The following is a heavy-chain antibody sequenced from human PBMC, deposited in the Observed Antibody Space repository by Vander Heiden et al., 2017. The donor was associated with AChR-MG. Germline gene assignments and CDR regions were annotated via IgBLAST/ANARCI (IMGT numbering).Heavy chain of an antibody. J-gene: IGHJ4*02. D-gene: IGHD3-3*01. CDR2: IYYSGST. V-gene: IGHV4-31*03. CDR3: ARVKGSADFWSVVYYFDY. Sequence: QVQLQESGPGLVKPSQTLSLTCTVSGGSSSSGGYYWRWIRQHPGKGLEWIGYIYYSGSTYYNPSLKSRVTISVDTSKNQFSLKLSSVTAADTAVYYCARVKGSADFWSVVYYFDYWGQGTLVTVSS. CDR1: GGSSSSGGYY.